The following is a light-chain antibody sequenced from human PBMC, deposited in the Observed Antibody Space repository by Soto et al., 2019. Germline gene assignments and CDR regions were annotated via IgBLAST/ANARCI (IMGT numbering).Light chain of an antibody. CDR2: EGS. J-gene: IGLJ1*01. Sequence: QSVLTQPASVSGSPGQSITISCTGTSSDVGSYNLVSWYQQHPGKAPKLMIYEGSKRPSGVSDRFSGSKSGNTASLTISGLQAEDEADYYCCSYAGSGTPYVFGNGTKVTV. CDR1: SSDVGSYNL. V-gene: IGLV2-23*01. CDR3: CSYAGSGTPYV.